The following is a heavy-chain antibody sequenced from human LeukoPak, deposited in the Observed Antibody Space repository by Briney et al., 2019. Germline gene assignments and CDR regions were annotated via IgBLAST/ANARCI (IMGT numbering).Heavy chain of an antibody. D-gene: IGHD1-26*01. CDR3: ARSPGILGTNYFDY. Sequence: GGSLRLSCAASGFTFSTYAMPWVRQAPGKGLEWVAVISYGGSSENYADSVKGRFTVSRDNSKSTLYLQMNSLTPDDTSVYYCARSPGILGTNYFDYWGQGTLVTVSS. J-gene: IGHJ4*02. V-gene: IGHV3-30*04. CDR1: GFTFSTYA. CDR2: ISYGGSSE.